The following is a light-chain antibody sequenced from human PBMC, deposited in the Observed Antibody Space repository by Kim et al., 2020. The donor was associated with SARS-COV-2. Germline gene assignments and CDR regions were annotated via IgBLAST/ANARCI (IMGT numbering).Light chain of an antibody. J-gene: IGKJ2*01. CDR2: GAS. CDR3: QQYNNWPPMYT. Sequence: EIVMTQSPATLSVSPGERATLSCRASQSLNSNLAWYQQKPGQAPRLLIYGASTRATGIPARFSGSGSGTEFILTISSLQSEDFAVYYCQQYNNWPPMYTFGQGTKLEI. CDR1: QSLNSN. V-gene: IGKV3-15*01.